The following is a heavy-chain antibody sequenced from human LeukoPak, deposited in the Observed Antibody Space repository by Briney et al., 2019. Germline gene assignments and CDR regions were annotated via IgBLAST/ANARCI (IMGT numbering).Heavy chain of an antibody. CDR1: GGSIGSYY. CDR2: IYYSGST. V-gene: IGHV4-59*08. CDR3: AGNVDRGYFDY. J-gene: IGHJ4*02. D-gene: IGHD3-10*01. Sequence: SETLSLTCTVSGGSIGSYYWSWIRQPPGKGLEWIGYIYYSGSTNYNPSLKSRVTISVDTSKNQFSLKLSSVTAADTAVYYCAGNVDRGYFDYWGQGTLVTVSS.